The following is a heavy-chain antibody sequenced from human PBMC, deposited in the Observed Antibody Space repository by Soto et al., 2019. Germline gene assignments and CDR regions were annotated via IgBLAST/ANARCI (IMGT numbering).Heavy chain of an antibody. D-gene: IGHD3-16*02. CDR3: ARGGGYDYVWGSYRYGSFDY. Sequence: QVQLVQSGAEVKKPGASVKVSCKASGYTFTSYGISWVRQAPGQGLEWMGWISAYNGNTNYAQKLQGRVTMTTDTATSKAYMELRSLRSEDTAVYYWARGGGYDYVWGSYRYGSFDYWGQGTLVTVSS. J-gene: IGHJ4*02. CDR2: ISAYNGNT. V-gene: IGHV1-18*04. CDR1: GYTFTSYG.